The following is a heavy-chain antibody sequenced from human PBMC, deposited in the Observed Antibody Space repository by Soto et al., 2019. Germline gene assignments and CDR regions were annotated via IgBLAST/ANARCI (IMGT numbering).Heavy chain of an antibody. J-gene: IGHJ4*02. Sequence: PSETLSLTCGVSGSSISNDNWWVWIRQPPGKGLEWIGYIHHTGFTYSNPSLKSRLTISVDKSKNQFSLKLSSVTAADTAVYYCASRKTPYYDFWSGPYFGYWGQGTLVTVSS. V-gene: IGHV4-28*01. CDR1: GSSISNDNW. CDR3: ASRKTPYYDFWSGPYFGY. CDR2: IHHTGFT. D-gene: IGHD3-3*01.